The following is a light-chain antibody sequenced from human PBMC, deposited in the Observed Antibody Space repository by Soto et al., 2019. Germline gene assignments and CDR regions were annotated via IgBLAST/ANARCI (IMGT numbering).Light chain of an antibody. CDR3: QQYGSSPQT. V-gene: IGKV3-20*01. Sequence: EIVLTQSPGTLSLSPGERATLSCRASQSVSSSYLAWYQQKPGQATRLLIHGAPSRATGIPDRFSGSESGTDFALTISRLEPEDFAVYYCQQYGSSPQTFGQGTRLEIK. J-gene: IGKJ5*01. CDR1: QSVSSSY. CDR2: GAP.